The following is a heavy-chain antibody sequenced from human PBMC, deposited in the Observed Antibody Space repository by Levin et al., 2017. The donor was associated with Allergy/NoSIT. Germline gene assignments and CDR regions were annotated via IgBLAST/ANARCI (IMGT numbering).Heavy chain of an antibody. CDR3: AKDARGAEGSAWSHNWFDP. D-gene: IGHD6-19*01. V-gene: IGHV3-23*01. CDR1: GFTFSSYA. CDR2: ISGSGGST. J-gene: IGHJ5*02. Sequence: GESLKISCAASGFTFSSYAMSWVRQAPGKGLEWVSVISGSGGSTSYADSVKGRFTISRDNSKNTLYLQMNSLRAEDTAIYYCAKDARGAEGSAWSHNWFDPWGQGTLVSVSS.